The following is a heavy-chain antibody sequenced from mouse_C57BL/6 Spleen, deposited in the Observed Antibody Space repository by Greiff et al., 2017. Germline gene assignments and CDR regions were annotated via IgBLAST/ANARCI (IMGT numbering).Heavy chain of an antibody. Sequence: EVQRVESGGGLVKPGGSLKLSCAASGFTFSDSGMHWVRQAPEKGLEWVAYNSSGSSTNYYADTVKGRFTIDRDNSKNTLFLQMTSLRSEDTAKYYCARRRVYKGNYDYARDYWDQGTSVTLSS. CDR1: GFTFSDSG. CDR2: NSSGSSTN. D-gene: IGHD2-1*01. V-gene: IGHV5-17*01. J-gene: IGHJ4*01. CDR3: ARRRVYKGNYDYARDY.